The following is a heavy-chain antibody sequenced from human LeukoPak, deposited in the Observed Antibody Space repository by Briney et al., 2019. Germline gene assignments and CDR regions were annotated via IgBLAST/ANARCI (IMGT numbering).Heavy chain of an antibody. D-gene: IGHD3-3*01. J-gene: IGHJ4*02. CDR2: IYYSGSI. V-gene: IGHV4-59*01. CDR3: ARADFWSGYPSDY. Sequence: TSETLSLTCTVSGGSISSYYWSWIRQPPGKGLEWIGYIYYSGSINYNPSLKSRVTISVDTSKNQFSLKLSSVTAADTAVYYCARADFWSGYPSDYWGQGTLVTVSS. CDR1: GGSISSYY.